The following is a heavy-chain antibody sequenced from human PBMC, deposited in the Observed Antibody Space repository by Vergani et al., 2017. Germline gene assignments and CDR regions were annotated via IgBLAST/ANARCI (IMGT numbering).Heavy chain of an antibody. CDR1: GGSISSSSYY. J-gene: IGHJ6*02. CDR2: IYYSGST. D-gene: IGHD2-2*01. Sequence: QLQLQESGPGLVKPSETLSLTCTVSGGSISSSSYYWGWIRQPPGKGLEWIGSIYYSGSTYYNPSLKSRVTISVDTSKNQFSLKLSSVTAADTAVYYCARGDIVVVPATDAYYYYGMDVWGQGTTVTVSS. CDR3: ARGDIVVVPATDAYYYYGMDV. V-gene: IGHV4-39*07.